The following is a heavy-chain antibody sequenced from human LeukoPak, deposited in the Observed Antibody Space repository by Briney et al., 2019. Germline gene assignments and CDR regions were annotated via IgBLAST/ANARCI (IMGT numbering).Heavy chain of an antibody. CDR2: IYYNGRA. J-gene: IGHJ4*02. CDR1: GGSISSYY. D-gene: IGHD2-2*01. Sequence: SETLSLTCTVSGGSISSYYWSWIRQPPGKGLDWIGYIYYNGRANYNPSLESRVTISVDTSKNQFSLKLSSVTAADAAVYFCARGYCSGTRCFDYWGQGTLVTVSS. V-gene: IGHV4-59*01. CDR3: ARGYCSGTRCFDY.